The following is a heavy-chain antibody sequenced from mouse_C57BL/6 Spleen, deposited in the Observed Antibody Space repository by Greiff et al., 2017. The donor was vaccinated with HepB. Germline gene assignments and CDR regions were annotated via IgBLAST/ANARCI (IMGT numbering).Heavy chain of an antibody. J-gene: IGHJ2*01. Sequence: EVMLVESGGDLVKPGGSLKLSCAASGFTFSSYGMYWVRQTPDKRLAWVATISSGGSYTYYPESVKGRFTISRDNAKNNLYLQMSSLKSEDTAMYYCARHGYLDYWGQGTTLTVSS. CDR3: ARHGYLDY. CDR2: ISSGGSYT. V-gene: IGHV5-6*01. CDR1: GFTFSSYG.